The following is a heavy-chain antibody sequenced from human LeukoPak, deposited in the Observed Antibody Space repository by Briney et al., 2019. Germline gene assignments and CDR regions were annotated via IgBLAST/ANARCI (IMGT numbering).Heavy chain of an antibody. J-gene: IGHJ4*02. CDR2: IWYDGSNK. CDR1: GFTFSSYG. D-gene: IGHD3-3*01. CDR3: ARSGSGGYYISYFDY. V-gene: IGHV3-33*01. Sequence: PGRSLRLSCAASGFTFSSYGMHWVRQAPGKGLEGVAVIWYDGSNKYYADSVKGRFTISRDNSKNTLYLQMNSLRAEDTAVYYCARSGSGGYYISYFDYWGQGTLVTVSS.